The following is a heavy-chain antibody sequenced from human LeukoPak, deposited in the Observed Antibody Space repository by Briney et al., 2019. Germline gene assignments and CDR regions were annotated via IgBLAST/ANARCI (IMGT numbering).Heavy chain of an antibody. CDR2: INHSGST. J-gene: IGHJ4*02. CDR3: ARHYSSSWDTFDY. Sequence: SETLSLTCAVYGGSFSGYYWSWIRQPPGKGLEWIGEINHSGSTYYNPSLKSRVTISVDTSKNQFSLKLSSVTAADTAVYYCARHYSSSWDTFDYWGQGTLVTVSS. D-gene: IGHD6-13*01. V-gene: IGHV4-34*01. CDR1: GGSFSGYY.